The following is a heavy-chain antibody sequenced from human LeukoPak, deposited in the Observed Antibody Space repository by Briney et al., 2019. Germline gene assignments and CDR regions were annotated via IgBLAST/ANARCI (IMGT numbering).Heavy chain of an antibody. CDR1: GGSFSTYY. J-gene: IGHJ6*02. D-gene: IGHD1-14*01. CDR2: INHSGST. V-gene: IGHV4-34*01. Sequence: PSETLSLTCAVYGGSFSTYYWSWIRQPPRKGLEWIGEINHSGSTNYNPSLKSRVTISVDTSKNQFSLQLNSVTPEDTAVYYCARSENMGTDVWGQGTTVTVSS. CDR3: ARSENMGTDV.